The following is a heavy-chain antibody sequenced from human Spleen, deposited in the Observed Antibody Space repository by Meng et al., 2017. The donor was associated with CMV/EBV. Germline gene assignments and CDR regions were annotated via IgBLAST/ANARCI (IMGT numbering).Heavy chain of an antibody. CDR3: ARVPSLGYCSSTSCPRGTYFDY. D-gene: IGHD2-2*01. CDR1: YD. Sequence: YDWSWIRQPPGKGLEWIGEINHSGSTNYNPSLKSRVTISVDTSKNQFSLKLSSVTAADTAVYYCARVPSLGYCSSTSCPRGTYFDYWGQGTLVTVSS. J-gene: IGHJ4*02. CDR2: INHSGST. V-gene: IGHV4-34*01.